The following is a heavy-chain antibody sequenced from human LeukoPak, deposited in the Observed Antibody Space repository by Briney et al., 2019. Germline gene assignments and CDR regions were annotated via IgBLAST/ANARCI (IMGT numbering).Heavy chain of an antibody. Sequence: GGSLRLSCAASGFTFSSYAMSWVRQAPGKGLEWVSAISGSGGSTYYADSVKGRFTISRDNSKNTLYLQMNSLRAEDTAVYYCAKAAGLRLGELSSADYWGQGTLVTVSS. CDR3: AKAAGLRLGELSSADY. CDR2: ISGSGGST. D-gene: IGHD3-16*02. CDR1: GFTFSSYA. J-gene: IGHJ4*02. V-gene: IGHV3-23*01.